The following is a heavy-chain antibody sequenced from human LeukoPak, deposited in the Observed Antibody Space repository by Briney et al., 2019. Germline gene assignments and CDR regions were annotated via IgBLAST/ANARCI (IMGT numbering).Heavy chain of an antibody. CDR1: GYTFTTYD. CDR3: ARVENDGCYMDV. J-gene: IGHJ6*03. V-gene: IGHV1-8*01. D-gene: IGHD1-1*01. Sequence: ASVKVSCKASGYTFTTYDITWVRQATGQGLEWMGWMNPHSGNTAYAQKYQGRVTMTRNTSISTAYMELSSLRSEDTAVYYCARVENDGCYMDVWGKGTTVTVSS. CDR2: MNPHSGNT.